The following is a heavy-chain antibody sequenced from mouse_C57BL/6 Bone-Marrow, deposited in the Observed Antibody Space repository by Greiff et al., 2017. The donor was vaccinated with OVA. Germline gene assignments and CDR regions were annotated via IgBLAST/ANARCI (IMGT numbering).Heavy chain of an antibody. J-gene: IGHJ2*01. CDR3: ARRTTVVANFDY. CDR2: INPSSGYT. D-gene: IGHD1-1*01. V-gene: IGHV1-7*01. CDR1: GYTFTSYW. Sequence: VQLQQSGAELAKPGASVKLSCKASGYTFTSYWMNWVKQRPGQGLEWIGNINPSSGYTKYNQKFKDKATLTADKSSSSAYMQLSSLTYEDSAVYYCARRTTVVANFDYWGQGTTLTVSS.